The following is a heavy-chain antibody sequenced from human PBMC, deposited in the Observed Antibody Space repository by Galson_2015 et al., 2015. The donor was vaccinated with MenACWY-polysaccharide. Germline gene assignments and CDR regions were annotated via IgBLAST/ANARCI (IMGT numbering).Heavy chain of an antibody. D-gene: IGHD7-27*01. J-gene: IGHJ2*01. CDR1: GGFITGYY. CDR2: IHSSGST. Sequence: ETLSLTCTVSGGFITGYYWSWIRQAAGKKLEWTGRIHSSGSTTNNPSLKSRGTLSVDTSKNPLSLTLNSVTAADTAVYYCARRHLGNWYFDLWGRGTLVTVSS. V-gene: IGHV4-4*07. CDR3: ARRHLGNWYFDL.